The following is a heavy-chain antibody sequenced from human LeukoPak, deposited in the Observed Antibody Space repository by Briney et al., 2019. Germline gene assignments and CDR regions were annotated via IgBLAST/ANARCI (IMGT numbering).Heavy chain of an antibody. J-gene: IGHJ3*02. V-gene: IGHV3-30*04. D-gene: IGHD4-17*01. CDR1: GFTLKIYP. Sequence: PGGSLRLSCAAPGFTLKIYPMHWVRQAPGKGLEWLSVISHDGSDKNNADSVKGRFIISRDNSKNTVYLQLNSLRPEDTAMYYCAREGVQTTVDAFDIWGLGTMVIVSS. CDR2: ISHDGSDK. CDR3: AREGVQTTVDAFDI.